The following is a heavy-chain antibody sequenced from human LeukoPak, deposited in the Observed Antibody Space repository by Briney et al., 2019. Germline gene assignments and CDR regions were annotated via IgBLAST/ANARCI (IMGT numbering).Heavy chain of an antibody. J-gene: IGHJ5*02. Sequence: GGSLRLSCAASGFTFSSYAMSWVRQAPGKGLEWVSVIYSGGSTYYADSVKGRFTISRDDSKNTLYLQMNSLRAEDTAVYYCARGHGGIFYWFDPWGQGTLVTVSS. D-gene: IGHD3-9*01. CDR1: GFTFSSYA. CDR3: ARGHGGIFYWFDP. V-gene: IGHV3-53*01. CDR2: IYSGGST.